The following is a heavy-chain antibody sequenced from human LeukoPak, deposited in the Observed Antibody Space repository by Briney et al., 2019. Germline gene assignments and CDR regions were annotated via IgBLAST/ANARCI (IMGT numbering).Heavy chain of an antibody. CDR3: ARASPNWNPPDY. CDR1: GGPLSGFY. CDR2: IYNSGST. V-gene: IGHV4-59*08. D-gene: IGHD1-1*01. Sequence: PSETLSLTCTVSGGPLSGFYWSWIRQPPGKGLEWIGYIYNSGSTDYNPSLKSRVTISEDTSNNQFSLKLNFVTAADTAVYYCARASPNWNPPDYWGQGTLVTVSS. J-gene: IGHJ4*02.